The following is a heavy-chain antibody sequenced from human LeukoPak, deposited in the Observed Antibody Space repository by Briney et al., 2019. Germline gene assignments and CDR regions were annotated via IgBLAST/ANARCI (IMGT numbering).Heavy chain of an antibody. D-gene: IGHD5-18*01. Sequence: GGSLRLSCAASGFTFSSYGMHWVRQAPGKGLEWVAVIWYGGSNKYYADSAKGRFTISRDNSKNTLYLQMNSLRAEDTAVYYCAKDRVSDTATYMDVWGKGTTVTVSS. CDR1: GFTFSSYG. CDR2: IWYGGSNK. J-gene: IGHJ6*03. CDR3: AKDRVSDTATYMDV. V-gene: IGHV3-30*02.